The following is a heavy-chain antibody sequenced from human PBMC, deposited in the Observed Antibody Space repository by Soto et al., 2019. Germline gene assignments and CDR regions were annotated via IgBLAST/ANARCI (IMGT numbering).Heavy chain of an antibody. V-gene: IGHV3-11*06. Sequence: GGSLRLSCAASGFTFSDSYMIWIRQAPGKGLEWVSYISGGLSYINYADSVKGRFTISRDNAKNSLYLQMNSLRVEDTAVYYCERAENMAAAVDYWGQGTQVTVSS. CDR3: ERAENMAAAVDY. D-gene: IGHD2-15*01. J-gene: IGHJ4*02. CDR2: ISGGLSYI. CDR1: GFTFSDSY.